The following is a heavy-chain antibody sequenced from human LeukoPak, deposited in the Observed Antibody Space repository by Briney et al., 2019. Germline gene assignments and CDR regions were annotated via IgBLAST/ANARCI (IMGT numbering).Heavy chain of an antibody. V-gene: IGHV4-34*01. CDR3: ASIHRSGAPGPYYYYYGMDV. J-gene: IGHJ6*02. CDR2: INHSGST. D-gene: IGHD3-16*02. Sequence: TPSETLSLTCAVYGGSFSGYYWSWIRQPPGKGLEWIGEINHSGSTNYNPSLKSRVTISVDTSKNQFSLKLSSVTAADTAVYYCASIHRSGAPGPYYYYYGMDVWGQGTTVTVSS. CDR1: GGSFSGYY.